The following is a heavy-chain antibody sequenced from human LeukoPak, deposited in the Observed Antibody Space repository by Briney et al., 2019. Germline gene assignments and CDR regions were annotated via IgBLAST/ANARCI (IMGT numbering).Heavy chain of an antibody. CDR1: GGSISSRNW. V-gene: IGHV4-4*02. D-gene: IGHD3-3*01. Sequence: SGTLSLTCAVSGGSISSRNWWIWVRQPPGKGLEWIGEIYPSGSTNYNPSLKSRVTISIDTSKNQFSLKLSSVTAADTAVYYCARLFGGLYYDFWSGHRGLGAFDIWGQGTMVTVSS. J-gene: IGHJ3*02. CDR2: IYPSGST. CDR3: ARLFGGLYYDFWSGHRGLGAFDI.